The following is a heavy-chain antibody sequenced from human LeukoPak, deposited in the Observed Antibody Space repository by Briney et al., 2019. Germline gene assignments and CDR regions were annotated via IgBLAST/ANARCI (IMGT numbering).Heavy chain of an antibody. D-gene: IGHD3-22*01. CDR2: INPNSGGT. J-gene: IGHJ3*02. Sequence: ASVKVSCKASGYTFTSYGISWVRQAPGQGLEWMGWINPNSGGTNYAQKFQGWVTMTRDTSISTAYMELSRLRSDDTAVYYCARDDSSHDAFDIWGQGTMVTVSS. CDR3: ARDDSSHDAFDI. CDR1: GYTFTSYG. V-gene: IGHV1-2*04.